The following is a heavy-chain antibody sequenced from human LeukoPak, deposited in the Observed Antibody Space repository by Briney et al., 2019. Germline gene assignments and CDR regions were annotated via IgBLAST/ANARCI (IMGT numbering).Heavy chain of an antibody. Sequence: SQTLSLTCAISGDSVSTTGVAWTWIRQSPSRGLEWLGRTYYRSKWSNDYAVSVKSRITINPDTSKNQFSLQLNSVPPEDTAVYYCARGRASAFDIWGQGTVVAVSS. CDR1: GDSVSTTGVA. V-gene: IGHV6-1*01. CDR2: TYYRSKWSN. CDR3: ARGRASAFDI. J-gene: IGHJ3*02. D-gene: IGHD2-21*01.